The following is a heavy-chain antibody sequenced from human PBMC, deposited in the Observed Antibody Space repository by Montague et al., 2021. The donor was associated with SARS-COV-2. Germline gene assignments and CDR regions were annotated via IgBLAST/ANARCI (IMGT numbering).Heavy chain of an antibody. CDR1: GFTFGSYA. V-gene: IGHV3-30-3*01. CDR3: AAPMVKDY. Sequence: SLRLSCAASGFTFGSYAMHWVRQAPGKELEWVAVISYDGSNEYYADSVKGRFTISRDNSKNTLYLQMNSLRSEDTAVYYCAAPMVKDYWGPGTLVTVSS. D-gene: IGHD3-10*01. CDR2: ISYDGSNE. J-gene: IGHJ4*02.